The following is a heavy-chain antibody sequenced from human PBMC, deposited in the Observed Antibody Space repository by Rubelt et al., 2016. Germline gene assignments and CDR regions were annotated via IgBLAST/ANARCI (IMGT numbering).Heavy chain of an antibody. CDR3: ARNSWSTSGHDGFDI. CDR1: GGSISSYY. Sequence: QVQLQESGPGLVKPSETLSLTCSVSGGSISSYYWSWIRQPPGKGLEWIGYIYYSGSTNYNPSLKSRVTISVDTSKNQFSLKLSSVTAADTAVYYCARNSWSTSGHDGFDIWGQGTKVTVSS. CDR2: IYYSGST. D-gene: IGHD1-1*01. J-gene: IGHJ3*02. V-gene: IGHV4-59*08.